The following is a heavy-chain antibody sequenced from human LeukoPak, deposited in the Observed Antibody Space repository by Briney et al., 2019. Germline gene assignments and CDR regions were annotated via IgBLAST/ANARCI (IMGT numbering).Heavy chain of an antibody. CDR3: ARDRESSSWFDY. Sequence: PGGSLRLSCAASGFTFSSYGMHWVRQAPGKGLEWVSSISSSSSYIYYADSVKGRFTISRDNAKNSLYLQMNSLRAEDTAVYYCARDRESSSWFDYWGQGTLVTVSS. J-gene: IGHJ4*02. CDR2: ISSSSSYI. D-gene: IGHD6-13*01. CDR1: GFTFSSYG. V-gene: IGHV3-21*01.